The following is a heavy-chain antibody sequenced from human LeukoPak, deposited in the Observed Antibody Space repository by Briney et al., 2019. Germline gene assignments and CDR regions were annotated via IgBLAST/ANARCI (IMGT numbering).Heavy chain of an antibody. CDR3: AKAHYDYGAVDY. J-gene: IGHJ4*02. V-gene: IGHV3-30*02. Sequence: GGSLRLSCAASGFTFSSYGMHWVRQAPGKGLERVAFIRYDGSNKYYADSVKGRFTISRDNSKNTLYLQMNSLRAEDTAVYYCAKAHYDYGAVDYWGQGTLVTVSS. CDR1: GFTFSSYG. CDR2: IRYDGSNK. D-gene: IGHD4-17*01.